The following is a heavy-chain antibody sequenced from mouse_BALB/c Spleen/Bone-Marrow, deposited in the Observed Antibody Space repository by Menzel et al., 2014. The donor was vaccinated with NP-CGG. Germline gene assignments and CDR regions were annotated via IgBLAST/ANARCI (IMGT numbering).Heavy chain of an antibody. V-gene: IGHV5-9*02. CDR2: ISSGGSYT. D-gene: IGHD1-2*01. CDR1: GFAFSSYD. J-gene: IGHJ2*01. Sequence: EVKLMESGGGLVKPGGSLKLSCAASGFAFSSYDMPWVRQTPEKRLEWVATISSGGSYTYYPDSVKGRFTISRDNARNTLYLQMSSLRSEDTALYYCARLLRLRYFDYWGQGTTLTVSS. CDR3: ARLLRLRYFDY.